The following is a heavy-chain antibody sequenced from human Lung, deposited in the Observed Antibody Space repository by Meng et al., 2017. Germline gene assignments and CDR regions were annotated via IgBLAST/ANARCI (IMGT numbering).Heavy chain of an antibody. J-gene: IGHJ4*02. V-gene: IGHV1-2*06. CDR3: ARDEDISAAGKLFGAY. Sequence: GESLKISCKPSGYNFPDYYIHWVRRAPGQGLEWMGRINPKSGDTHYAQKFQARVTMTGDTSISTAYMELSGPRSDDTAMYYCARDEDISAAGKLFGAYWGQGNLVNGAS. CDR2: INPKSGDT. D-gene: IGHD6-25*01. CDR1: GYNFPDYY.